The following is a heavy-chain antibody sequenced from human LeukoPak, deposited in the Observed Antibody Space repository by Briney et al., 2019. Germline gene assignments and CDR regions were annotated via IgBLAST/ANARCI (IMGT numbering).Heavy chain of an antibody. D-gene: IGHD2-21*01. J-gene: IGHJ3*02. Sequence: SVKVSCKASGFTFTSSAMQWVRQARGQRLEWIGWIVVGSGNTNYAQKFQERVTITRDMSTSTAYMELSSLRSEDTAVYYCAAGGPYSSAFDIWGQGTMVTVSS. V-gene: IGHV1-58*02. CDR2: IVVGSGNT. CDR1: GFTFTSSA. CDR3: AAGGPYSSAFDI.